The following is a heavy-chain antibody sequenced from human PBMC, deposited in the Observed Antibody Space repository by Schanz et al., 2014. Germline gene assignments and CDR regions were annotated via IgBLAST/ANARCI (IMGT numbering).Heavy chain of an antibody. CDR3: ARPRFDYGEVDY. Sequence: VQLLESGGGLVQPGGSLRLSCAASGFTFGSYGMSWVRQGPGKGLEWVAVISYDGSNKYYADSVKGRFTISRDNSKNTLYLQMNTLRAEDTAVYYCARPRFDYGEVDYWGQGTLVTVSS. J-gene: IGHJ4*02. D-gene: IGHD4-17*01. CDR2: ISYDGSNK. CDR1: GFTFGSYG. V-gene: IGHV3-30*03.